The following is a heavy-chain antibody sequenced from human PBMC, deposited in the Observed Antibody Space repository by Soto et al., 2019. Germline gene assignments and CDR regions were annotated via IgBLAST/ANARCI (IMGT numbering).Heavy chain of an antibody. V-gene: IGHV1-46*01. CDR3: ARENYYDSSGRFDAFDI. CDR1: GYTFTSYY. D-gene: IGHD3-22*01. J-gene: IGHJ3*02. Sequence: ASVKVSCKASGYTFTSYYMHWVRQAPGQGLEWMGIINPSGGSTSYAQKFQGRVTMTRDTSTSTVYMELSSLRSEDTAVYYCARENYYDSSGRFDAFDIWGQGTMVTVS. CDR2: INPSGGST.